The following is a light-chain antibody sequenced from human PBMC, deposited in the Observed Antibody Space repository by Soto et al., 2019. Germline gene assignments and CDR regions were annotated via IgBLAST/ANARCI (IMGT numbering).Light chain of an antibody. CDR1: SNDVGGDNY. CDR3: SSYTGSSTYV. Sequence: QSALTQPASVSGSPGQSITISCTGTSNDVGGDNYVSWYQQHPGKAPKLMIYDVSNRPSGGSNRFSGSKSANTASLTISGLQTEDESDYYCSSYTGSSTYVFGTGTKLTVL. CDR2: DVS. V-gene: IGLV2-14*03. J-gene: IGLJ1*01.